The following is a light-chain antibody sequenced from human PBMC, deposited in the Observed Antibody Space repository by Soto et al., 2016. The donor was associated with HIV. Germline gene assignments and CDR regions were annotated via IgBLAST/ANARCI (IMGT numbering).Light chain of an antibody. CDR3: KSRDRSDYYV. CDR2: DKH. CDR1: SLRSYY. Sequence: SSELTQDPAVSVALGQTIRITCQRNSLRSYYATWYQQKPGQAPIVVMYDKHTRPSGIPDRFSGSSSGDTASLTITGAQAEDEADYYCKSRDRSDYYVFGTGTRVTVL. V-gene: IGLV3-19*01. J-gene: IGLJ1*01.